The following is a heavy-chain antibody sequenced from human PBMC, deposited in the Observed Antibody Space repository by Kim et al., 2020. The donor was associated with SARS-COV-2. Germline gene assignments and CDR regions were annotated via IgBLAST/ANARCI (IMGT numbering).Heavy chain of an antibody. CDR1: GGSISSSSYY. CDR3: ARQSSSSWYFDAFDI. D-gene: IGHD6-13*01. V-gene: IGHV4-39*01. Sequence: SETLSLTCTVSGGSISSSSYYWGWIRQPPGKGLEWIGSIYYSGSTYYNPSLKSRVTISVDTSKNQFSLKLSSVTAADTAVYYCARQSSSSWYFDAFDIWGQGTMVTVSS. CDR2: IYYSGST. J-gene: IGHJ3*02.